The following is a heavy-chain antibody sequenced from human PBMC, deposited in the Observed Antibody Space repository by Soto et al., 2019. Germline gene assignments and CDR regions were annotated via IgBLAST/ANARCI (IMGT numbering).Heavy chain of an antibody. CDR1: GFAFSNYA. V-gene: IGHV3-23*01. CDR3: ANYFAGSRYKGFQY. CDR2: ITFDADRT. Sequence: GGSLRLSCAASGFAFSNYAANWVRQAPGKGLEWVSTITFDADRTHYADSVKGRFTISRDNSKNTLYLEMKSLRAEDTAVYYCANYFAGSRYKGFQYWGQGSLVTGSS. D-gene: IGHD3-9*01. J-gene: IGHJ4*01.